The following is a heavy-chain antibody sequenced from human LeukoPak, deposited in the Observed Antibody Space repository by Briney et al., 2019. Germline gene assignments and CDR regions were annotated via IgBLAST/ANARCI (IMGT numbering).Heavy chain of an antibody. D-gene: IGHD3-10*01. CDR1: GGSFSGYY. J-gene: IGHJ4*02. Sequence: SETLSLTCAVYGGSFSGYYWSWIRQPPGKGLEWIGEINHSGSTNYNPSLKSRVTISVDTSKNQFSLKLSSVTAADTAVYYCARQTYYGCFDYWGQGTLVTVSS. CDR3: ARQTYYGCFDY. V-gene: IGHV4-34*01. CDR2: INHSGST.